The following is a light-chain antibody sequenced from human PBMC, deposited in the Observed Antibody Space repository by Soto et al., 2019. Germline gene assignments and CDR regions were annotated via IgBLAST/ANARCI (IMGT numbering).Light chain of an antibody. CDR3: QQRGGWPAST. CDR1: QSVSTF. J-gene: IGKJ5*01. V-gene: IGKV3-11*01. CDR2: NAS. Sequence: ELMLTQSPATLSLSPGDRDILSCRASQSVSTFLAWFQQKPGQPPRLLIYNASNRTTGIPARFSGSGSGTDFTLTGRSPEPEDFAVYYFQQRGGWPASTVGQGTRLEIK.